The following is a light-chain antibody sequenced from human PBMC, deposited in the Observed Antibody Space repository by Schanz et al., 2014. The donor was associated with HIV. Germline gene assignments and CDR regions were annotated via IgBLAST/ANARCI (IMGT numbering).Light chain of an antibody. CDR3: QQCVTYPYT. CDR1: QTIGRL. J-gene: IGKJ2*01. CDR2: QAS. V-gene: IGKV1-5*03. Sequence: DIQMTQSPPTLAASVGDRVTITCRASQTIGRLMAWYQQKPGRAPKLLIYQASTLETGVPSRFSGSGSGTSFTLTITSLQPDDFATYYCQQCVTYPYTFGQGTKLDIK.